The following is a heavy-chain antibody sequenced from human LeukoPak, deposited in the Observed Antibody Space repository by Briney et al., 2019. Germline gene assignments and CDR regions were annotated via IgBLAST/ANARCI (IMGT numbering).Heavy chain of an antibody. J-gene: IGHJ4*02. CDR3: AKDSGSSGWSGGFGY. Sequence: GGSLRLSCAASTFTFSSYAMNWVRQAPGKGLEWVSVISDSGSTAYYADSVKGRFTISRDNSKNTAYLHMNSLRAEDTAIYYCAKDSGSSGWSGGFGYWGQGTLVTVSS. D-gene: IGHD6-19*01. CDR2: ISDSGSTA. CDR1: TFTFSSYA. V-gene: IGHV3-23*01.